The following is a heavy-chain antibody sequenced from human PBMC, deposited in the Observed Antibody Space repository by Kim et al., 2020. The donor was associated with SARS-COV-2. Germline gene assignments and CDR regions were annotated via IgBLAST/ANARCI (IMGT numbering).Heavy chain of an antibody. D-gene: IGHD6-6*01. Sequence: GGSLRLSCAASGFTFSTYVFHWVRQAPGKGLEWVAFISQDGSSKYFADSVKGRFTVSRDNSRDTLYLQMNSLRAEDTAIYYFAREDDQLGDYCGQGTLVT. CDR1: GFTFSTYV. CDR3: AREDDQLGDY. V-gene: IGHV3-30-3*01. J-gene: IGHJ4*02. CDR2: ISQDGSSK.